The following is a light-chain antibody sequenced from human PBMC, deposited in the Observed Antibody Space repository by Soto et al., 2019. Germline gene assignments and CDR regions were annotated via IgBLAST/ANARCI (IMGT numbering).Light chain of an antibody. CDR3: HQYGSSPWT. CDR1: QSISSW. J-gene: IGKJ5*01. Sequence: DIQMTQSPSTLSASVGDRVTITCRASQSISSWLAWYQQKPGQAPKFLIYKASTLKSGVPSRFSGSGSGTELTLTISRLEPEDGAVYDCHQYGSSPWTFGQGTRLEIK. V-gene: IGKV1-5*03. CDR2: KAS.